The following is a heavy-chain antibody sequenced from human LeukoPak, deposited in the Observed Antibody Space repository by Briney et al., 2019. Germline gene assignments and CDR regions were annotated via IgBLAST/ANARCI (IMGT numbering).Heavy chain of an antibody. CDR3: ARSYQNYYGSGSYQPYGMDV. CDR2: ISRGGERT. V-gene: IGHV3-23*01. CDR1: GFTFSDFD. Sequence: GGSLRLSCAASGFTFSDFDMSWVRQAPGKGLEWVSAISRGGERTYYADSVKGRFTISRDNSKNTLYLQMNSLRVEDAAVYYCARSYQNYYGSGSYQPYGMDVWGQGTTVTVSS. J-gene: IGHJ6*02. D-gene: IGHD3-10*01.